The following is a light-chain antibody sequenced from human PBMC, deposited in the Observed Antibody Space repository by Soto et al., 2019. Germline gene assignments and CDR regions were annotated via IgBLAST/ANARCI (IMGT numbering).Light chain of an antibody. CDR1: QSVLSSADNNNY. Sequence: DIVMTQSPDSLSVSLGEMATINCRSSQSVLSSADNNNYLAWYQQKPGQPPKLLIYGASTRESGVPDRFSGSGSGTDFTLTISSLQAEHVAVYYCQHYCNAPIPVRQGTRLEIK. V-gene: IGKV4-1*01. CDR2: GAS. J-gene: IGKJ5*01. CDR3: QHYCNAPIP.